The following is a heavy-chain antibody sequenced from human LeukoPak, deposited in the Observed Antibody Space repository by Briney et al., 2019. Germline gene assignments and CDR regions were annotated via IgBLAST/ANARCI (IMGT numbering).Heavy chain of an antibody. J-gene: IGHJ4*02. CDR1: GYTFTGYY. D-gene: IGHD3-3*01. CDR3: ARGDLLRLLEWSYFDY. V-gene: IGHV1-2*06. Sequence: GASVKVSCKASGYTFTGYYMHWLRQAPGQGLEWMGRINPNSGGTNYAQKFQGRVTMTRDTSISTAYMELSRLRSDDTAVYYCARGDLLRLLEWSYFDYWGQGTLVTVSS. CDR2: INPNSGGT.